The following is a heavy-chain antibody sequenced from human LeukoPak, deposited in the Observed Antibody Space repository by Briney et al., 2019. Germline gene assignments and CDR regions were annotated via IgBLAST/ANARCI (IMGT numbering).Heavy chain of an antibody. D-gene: IGHD3-10*01. Sequence: ASVKVSCKASGYTFTGYYMYWVRQAPGQGLEWMGWINPNSGGTDYAQKFQGRVTTTRDTSISTAYMELSRLRSGDTAVYYCARDLPTIPKLLWFGEARDDAFDIWGQGTMVTVSS. V-gene: IGHV1-2*02. CDR2: INPNSGGT. J-gene: IGHJ3*02. CDR3: ARDLPTIPKLLWFGEARDDAFDI. CDR1: GYTFTGYY.